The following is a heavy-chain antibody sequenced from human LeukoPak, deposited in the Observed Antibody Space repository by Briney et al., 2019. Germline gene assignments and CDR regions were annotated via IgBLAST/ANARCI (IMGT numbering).Heavy chain of an antibody. Sequence: ASVKVSCKAYGYTFARFGITWVRQAPGQGLEWMGWISAFNDHTNYAQKFQGRVTMTTDTSTSTAYMELRSLSSDDAAVYYCVRVGYYNDLNWFDPWGQGTLVTVSS. CDR3: VRVGYYNDLNWFDP. J-gene: IGHJ5*02. D-gene: IGHD3-9*01. V-gene: IGHV1-18*04. CDR1: GYTFARFG. CDR2: ISAFNDHT.